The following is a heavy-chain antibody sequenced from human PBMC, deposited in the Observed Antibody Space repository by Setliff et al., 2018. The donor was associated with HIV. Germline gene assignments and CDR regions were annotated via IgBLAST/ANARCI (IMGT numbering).Heavy chain of an antibody. CDR1: GFTFSDYF. J-gene: IGHJ3*01. D-gene: IGHD2-21*01. CDR2: ISSSSSYT. V-gene: IGHV3-11*03. CDR3: ARGRDKDSPWAFDV. Sequence: GSLRLSCAASGFTFSDYFMSWIRQAPGKGLEWVSYISSSSSYTNYADSVKGRFTISRDNAKNSLFLQMTSLRAEDTAVYYCARGRDKDSPWAFDVWDQGTVVTVSS.